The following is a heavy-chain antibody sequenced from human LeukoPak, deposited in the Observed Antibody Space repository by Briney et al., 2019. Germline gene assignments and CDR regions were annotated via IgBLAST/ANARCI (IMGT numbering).Heavy chain of an antibody. CDR1: GFTFSSYA. Sequence: GGSLRLSCAASGFTFSSYAMHWVRQAPGKGPEYVSAISSNGGSTYYANSVKGRFTISRDNSKNTLYLQMGSLRAEDMAVYYCARDRCSGGSCQYYFDYWGQGTLVTVSS. V-gene: IGHV3-64*01. CDR2: ISSNGGST. J-gene: IGHJ4*02. D-gene: IGHD2-15*01. CDR3: ARDRCSGGSCQYYFDY.